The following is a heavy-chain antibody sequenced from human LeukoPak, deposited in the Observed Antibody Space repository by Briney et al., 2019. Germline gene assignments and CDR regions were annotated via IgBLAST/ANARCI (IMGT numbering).Heavy chain of an antibody. Sequence: GGSLRLSCAASGFTFSSYAMSWVRQAPGKGLEWVSAISGSGGSTYYADSVKGRFTISRDNSKNTLYLQMNSLRAEDTAVYYCAKDPYYDFWSGYRVDNWFDPWGQGTLVTVSP. V-gene: IGHV3-23*01. J-gene: IGHJ5*02. D-gene: IGHD3-3*01. CDR3: AKDPYYDFWSGYRVDNWFDP. CDR2: ISGSGGST. CDR1: GFTFSSYA.